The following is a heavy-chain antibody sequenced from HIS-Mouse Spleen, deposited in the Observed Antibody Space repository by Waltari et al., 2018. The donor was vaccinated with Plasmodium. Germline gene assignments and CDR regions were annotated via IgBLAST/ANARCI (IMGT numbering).Heavy chain of an antibody. J-gene: IGHJ3*02. CDR1: GGSFSGSY. Sequence: QVQLQQWGEGLLKPSETLSLTCAVPGGSFSGSYWSWIRLPPGKGLVWIGEINHSGSTNYNPSLKSRVTISVDTSKNQFSLKLSSVTAADTAVYYCARAPIRDAFDIWGQGTMVTVSS. V-gene: IGHV4-34*01. CDR3: ARAPIRDAFDI. D-gene: IGHD3-9*01. CDR2: INHSGST.